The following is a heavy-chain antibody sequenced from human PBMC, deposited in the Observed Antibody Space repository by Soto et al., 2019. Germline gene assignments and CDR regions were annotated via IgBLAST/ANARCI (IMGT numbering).Heavy chain of an antibody. D-gene: IGHD3-22*01. J-gene: IGHJ4*02. CDR1: GFTFSSYG. Sequence: PGGSLRLSCAASGFTFSSYGMHWVRQAPGKGLEWVAVIWYDGSNKYYADSVKGRFTISRDNSKNTLYLQMNSLRAEDTAVYYCATTYYYDSSGYLFDYWGQGTLVTVS. CDR2: IWYDGSNK. CDR3: ATTYYYDSSGYLFDY. V-gene: IGHV3-33*01.